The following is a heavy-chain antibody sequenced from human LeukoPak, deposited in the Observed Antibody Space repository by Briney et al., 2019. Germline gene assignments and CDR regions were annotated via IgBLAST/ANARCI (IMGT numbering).Heavy chain of an antibody. CDR3: AKVSYYYDSSGYYDY. CDR2: ISGSGGST. J-gene: IGHJ4*02. CDR1: GFTFSSCA. D-gene: IGHD3-22*01. Sequence: PGGSLRLSCAASGFTFSSCAMSWVRQAPGRGLEWVSAISGSGGSTYYADSVKGRFTISRDNSKNTLYLQMNSLRAEDTAVYYCAKVSYYYDSSGYYDYWGQGTLVTVSS. V-gene: IGHV3-23*01.